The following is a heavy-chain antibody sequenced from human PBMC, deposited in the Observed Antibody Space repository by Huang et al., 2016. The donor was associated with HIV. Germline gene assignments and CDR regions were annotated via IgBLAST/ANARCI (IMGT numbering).Heavy chain of an antibody. CDR3: ARHREGPVAYYSGWGSHLNYMDV. J-gene: IGHJ6*03. Sequence: QLLLQESGPGLVKPSEALALTCAVSGGSIRSSDYHWGWIRQPPGKGLEWIGSIYDKGSTHDSPSLKSLVTIAVDTSENLFFLNLTSMTAADTAVYYCARHREGPVAYYSGWGSHLNYMDVWGRGRTVVVSS. D-gene: IGHD3-10*01. CDR1: GGSIRSSDYH. CDR2: IYDKGST. V-gene: IGHV4-39*01.